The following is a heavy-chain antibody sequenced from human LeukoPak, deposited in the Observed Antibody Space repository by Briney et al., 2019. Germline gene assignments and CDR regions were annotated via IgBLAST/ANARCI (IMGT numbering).Heavy chain of an antibody. Sequence: GGSLRLSCVASGFTFSSYGMHWVRQAPGKGLEWVAFIRYDGNIKYYADSVKGRFTISRDNSKNTLYLQMNSLRAEDTAVYYCAKVSGSSWGIIDYWGQGTLVTVSS. D-gene: IGHD6-13*01. V-gene: IGHV3-30*02. CDR1: GFTFSSYG. J-gene: IGHJ4*02. CDR2: IRYDGNIK. CDR3: AKVSGSSWGIIDY.